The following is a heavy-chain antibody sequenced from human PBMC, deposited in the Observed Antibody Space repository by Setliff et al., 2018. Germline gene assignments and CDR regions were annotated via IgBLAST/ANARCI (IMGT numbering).Heavy chain of an antibody. CDR3: ARESVEMTTSTRSGFDY. J-gene: IGHJ4*02. D-gene: IGHD4-17*01. CDR2: INAGNGKT. CDR1: GYTFTSYA. Sequence: GASVKVSCKASGYTFTSYAVHWVRQAPGQRLEWMGWINAGNGKTKYSQEFQGRVIMTRDTSTSTVYMEVSRLRSEDTAVYHCARESVEMTTSTRSGFDYWGQGTLVTVSS. V-gene: IGHV1-3*01.